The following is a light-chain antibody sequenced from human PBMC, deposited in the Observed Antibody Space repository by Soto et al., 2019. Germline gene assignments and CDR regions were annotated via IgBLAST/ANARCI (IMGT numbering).Light chain of an antibody. CDR2: GNN. CDR1: SSNIGAGYY. J-gene: IGLJ3*02. Sequence: QSVLTQPPSVSGAPGQRVTISCTGSSSNIGAGYYVHWYQQLPETAPKLLIYGNNNRPSGVPDRFSGSKSGTSASLAITGLQAEDEADYYCQSYDSSLSGWVFGGGTKLTVL. V-gene: IGLV1-40*01. CDR3: QSYDSSLSGWV.